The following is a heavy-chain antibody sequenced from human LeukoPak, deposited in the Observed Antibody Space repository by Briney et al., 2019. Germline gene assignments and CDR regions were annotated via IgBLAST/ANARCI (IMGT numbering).Heavy chain of an antibody. CDR1: GFTFSSYI. Sequence: GGSLRLSCAASGFTFSSYIMNWVRQAPGKGLEWVSAISGSGGSTYYADSVKGRFTISRDNSKNTLYVQMNSLRAEDTAVYYCAKKTSYCGGDCYPYYFDHWGQGTLVTVSS. V-gene: IGHV3-23*01. D-gene: IGHD2-21*02. CDR3: AKKTSYCGGDCYPYYFDH. J-gene: IGHJ4*02. CDR2: ISGSGGST.